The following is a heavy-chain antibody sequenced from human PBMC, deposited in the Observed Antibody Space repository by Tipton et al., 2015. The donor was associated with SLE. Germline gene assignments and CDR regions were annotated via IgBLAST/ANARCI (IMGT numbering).Heavy chain of an antibody. D-gene: IGHD1-26*01. CDR2: ISSYNGHT. V-gene: IGHV1-18*01. CDR1: GYTFISYA. CDR3: ARDRGIVGASTIAY. Sequence: QLVQSGAEVKPPGASVSVSCKASGYTFISYAISWVRQAPGQGLEWMGWISSYNGHTNYAQKLQGRVAVTTDTSTSTAYMELTSLRSDDTAVYYCARDRGIVGASTIAYWGPGTLVTVSS. J-gene: IGHJ4*02.